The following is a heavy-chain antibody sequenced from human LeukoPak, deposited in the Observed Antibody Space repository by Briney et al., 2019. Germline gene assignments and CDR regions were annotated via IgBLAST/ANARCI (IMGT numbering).Heavy chain of an antibody. CDR2: PTGSGISK. J-gene: IGHJ4*02. CDR3: AKDRIAAAGTNYFDY. Sequence: GGTLSLTGAGSGFTISSYGMHWVRPAQGRGLEWASTPTGSGISKDYADAVKGRFTISKDKSKNTLYLQMDNLRAEDTGVYYCAKDRIAAAGTNYFDYWGQGTLVTVSS. CDR1: GFTISSYG. V-gene: IGHV3-23*01. D-gene: IGHD6-13*01.